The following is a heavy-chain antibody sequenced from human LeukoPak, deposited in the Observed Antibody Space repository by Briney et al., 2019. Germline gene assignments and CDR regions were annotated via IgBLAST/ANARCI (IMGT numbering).Heavy chain of an antibody. CDR1: GGSISSYY. V-gene: IGHV4-4*07. Sequence: SETLSLTCTVSGGSISSYYWSWIRQPAGKGLEWIGRIYTSGSTNYNPSLKSRVTISLDTSKNHLSLKMTSVTVADTAMYYCASGPESYYFDYWGQGALVTVSS. J-gene: IGHJ4*02. CDR3: ASGPESYYFDY. CDR2: IYTSGST.